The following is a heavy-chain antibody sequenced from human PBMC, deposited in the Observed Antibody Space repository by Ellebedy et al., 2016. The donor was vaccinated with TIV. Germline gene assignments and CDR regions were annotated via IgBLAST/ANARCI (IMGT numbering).Heavy chain of an antibody. Sequence: GGSLRLSXSASGFSLSSNAVHWVRQGPGKGLEYVSGMTTTGGSTFYADSVKGRFTISRDTSKNTVYLQMNSLKVEDTAVYFCARGDFYYGMDVWGLGTTVTVSS. J-gene: IGHJ6*02. D-gene: IGHD1-26*01. V-gene: IGHV3-64*04. CDR3: ARGDFYYGMDV. CDR1: GFSLSSNA. CDR2: MTTTGGST.